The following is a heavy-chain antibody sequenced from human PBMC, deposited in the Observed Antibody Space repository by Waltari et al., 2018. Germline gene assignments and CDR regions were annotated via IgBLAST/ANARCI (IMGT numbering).Heavy chain of an antibody. CDR3: AREKYNWNYNAFDI. V-gene: IGHV4-38-2*02. J-gene: IGHJ3*02. CDR1: GYSISSGYY. Sequence: QVQLQESCPGLVKPSETLSLTCAVSGYSISSGYYWGWSRPPPGTGLEWIGSIYHSGSTYYNPSLKSRVTISVDTSKNQFSLKLSSVTAADTAVYYCAREKYNWNYNAFDIWGQGTMVTVSS. D-gene: IGHD1-7*01. CDR2: IYHSGST.